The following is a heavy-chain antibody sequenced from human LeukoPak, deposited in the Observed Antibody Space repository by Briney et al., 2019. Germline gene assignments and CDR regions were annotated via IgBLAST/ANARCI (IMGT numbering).Heavy chain of an antibody. CDR3: ARDIGDSGFNLDY. CDR1: GFTFSTHG. D-gene: IGHD5-12*01. V-gene: IGHV3-33*01. J-gene: IGHJ4*02. Sequence: GGSLRLSCVVSGFTFSTHGFHWVRQAPGKGLEWVSVIWHDGGRKEYADSVRGRFTISRDNSNLYLQMNSLRAEDTAIYYCARDIGDSGFNLDYWGQGTPVTVSS. CDR2: IWHDGGRK.